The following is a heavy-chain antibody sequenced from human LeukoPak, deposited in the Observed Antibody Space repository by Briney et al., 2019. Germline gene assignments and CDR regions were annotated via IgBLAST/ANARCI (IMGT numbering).Heavy chain of an antibody. CDR3: AKDRVLVLVVAAEINDAFDI. J-gene: IGHJ3*02. CDR2: ISGSGGST. Sequence: GGSLRLSCAASGFTFSSYAMSWVRQAPGKGLEWVSAISGSGGSTYYADSVKGRFTISRDNSKNTLYMQMNSLRAEDTDVYYCAKDRVLVLVVAAEINDAFDIWRQGTMVTVSS. V-gene: IGHV3-23*01. D-gene: IGHD2-15*01. CDR1: GFTFSSYA.